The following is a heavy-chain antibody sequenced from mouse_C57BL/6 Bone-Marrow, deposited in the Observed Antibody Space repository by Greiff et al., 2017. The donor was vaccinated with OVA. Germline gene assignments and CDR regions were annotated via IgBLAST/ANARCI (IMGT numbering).Heavy chain of an antibody. CDR1: GFTFSSYA. D-gene: IGHD2-1*01. V-gene: IGHV5-9-1*02. CDR2: ISSGGDYI. Sequence: DVQLVESGEGLVKPGGSLKLSCAASGFTFSSYAMSWVRQTPEKRLEWVAYISSGGDYIYYADTVKGRFTISRDNARNNLYLQMSSLKSEDTAMYYCTRSYGNYVGYFDVWGTGTTVTVSS. CDR3: TRSYGNYVGYFDV. J-gene: IGHJ1*03.